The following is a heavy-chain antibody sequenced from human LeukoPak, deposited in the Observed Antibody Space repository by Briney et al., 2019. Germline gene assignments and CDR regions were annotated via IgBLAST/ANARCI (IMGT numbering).Heavy chain of an antibody. CDR3: ARVLKWFGELYYYGMDV. CDR2: MNPNSGNT. D-gene: IGHD3-10*01. J-gene: IGHJ6*02. CDR1: GYTFTSYG. V-gene: IGHV1-8*02. Sequence: ASVKVSCKASGYTFTSYGISWVRQAPGQGLEWMGWMNPNSGNTGYAQKFQGRVTMTRNTSISTAYMELSSLRSEDTAVYYCARVLKWFGELYYYGMDVWGQGTTVTVSS.